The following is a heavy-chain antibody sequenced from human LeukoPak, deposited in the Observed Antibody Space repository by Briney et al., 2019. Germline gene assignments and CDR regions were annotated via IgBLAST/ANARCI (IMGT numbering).Heavy chain of an antibody. Sequence: PGRSLRLSCADSGFMFGEYSISWVRQAPGKGLEWVGFIRSKTYGGTAQYAASVKGRFTISRDDSRSSAYLQMNNLKTEDTAVYFCTSPEAGTYCFDYWGQGTLVTVSS. CDR3: TSPEAGTYCFDY. D-gene: IGHD6-19*01. J-gene: IGHJ4*02. CDR1: GFMFGEYS. CDR2: IRSKTYGGTA. V-gene: IGHV3-49*04.